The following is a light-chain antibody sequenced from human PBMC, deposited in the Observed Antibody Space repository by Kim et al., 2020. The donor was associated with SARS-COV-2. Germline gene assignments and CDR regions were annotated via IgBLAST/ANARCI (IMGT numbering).Light chain of an antibody. V-gene: IGLV3-21*04. Sequence: APGKTASIPCGGNNIGSQSVHWYQQKPGQAPVLVIHYDRDRPSGIPERFSGSNSGNTATLTISRVEAGDEADYYCQVWDSSSDHRVFGGGTQLTVL. CDR3: QVWDSSSDHRV. CDR1: NIGSQS. J-gene: IGLJ3*02. CDR2: YDR.